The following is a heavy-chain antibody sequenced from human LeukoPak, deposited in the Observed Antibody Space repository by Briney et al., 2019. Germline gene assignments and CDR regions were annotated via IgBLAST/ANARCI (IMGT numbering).Heavy chain of an antibody. CDR3: ARRRAVAGTWEVGYFDY. V-gene: IGHV4-38-2*01. CDR1: GYSISSGYY. D-gene: IGHD6-19*01. CDR2: IYHSGST. J-gene: IGHJ4*02. Sequence: SETLSLTCAVSGYSISSGYYWSWIRQPPGKGLEWIGSIYHSGSTYYNPSLKSRVTISADTSKNQFSLKLSSVTAADTAVYYCARRRAVAGTWEVGYFDYWGQGTLVTVSS.